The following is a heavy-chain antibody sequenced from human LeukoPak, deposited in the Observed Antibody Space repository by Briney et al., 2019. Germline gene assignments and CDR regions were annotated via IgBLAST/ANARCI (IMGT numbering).Heavy chain of an antibody. J-gene: IGHJ4*02. Sequence: GGSLRLSCVASGFTFRDFSMSWVRQAPGKGLEWVSVISNGGDHTYYADSVKGRFAISSDNSKNTLYLQMNSLRTEDTAIYYCAKDRLYFGNDFGDYWGQGTLATVSS. D-gene: IGHD3-9*01. CDR2: ISNGGDHT. CDR1: GFTFRDFS. V-gene: IGHV3-23*01. CDR3: AKDRLYFGNDFGDY.